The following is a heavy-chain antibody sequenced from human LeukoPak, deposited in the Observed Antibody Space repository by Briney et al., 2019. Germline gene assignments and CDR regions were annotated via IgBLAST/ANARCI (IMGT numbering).Heavy chain of an antibody. D-gene: IGHD3-22*01. V-gene: IGHV4-59*01. CDR1: GGSISSYY. CDR3: AGGGDSSGYYYDY. J-gene: IGHJ4*02. CDR2: IYYSGST. Sequence: SETLSLTCTVSGGSISSYYWSWIRQPPGKGLEWIGYIYYSGSTNHNPSLKSRVTISVDTSKNQFSLKLSSVTAADTAVYYCAGGGDSSGYYYDYWGQGTLVTVSS.